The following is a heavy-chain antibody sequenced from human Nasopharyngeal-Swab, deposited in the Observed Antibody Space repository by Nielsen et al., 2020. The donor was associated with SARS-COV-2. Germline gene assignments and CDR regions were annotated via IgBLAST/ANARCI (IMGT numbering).Heavy chain of an antibody. J-gene: IGHJ4*02. CDR1: GYTFTSYG. V-gene: IGHV1-18*01. CDR3: ARDDSSNYDFWSGYYTSFDY. Sequence: ASVKVFCKASGYTFTSYGISWVRQDAGQGLEWMGWISAYNGNTNYAQKLQGRVTMTTDTSTSTAYMELSSLRSADTAVYYCARDDSSNYDFWSGYYTSFDYLGQGTRVTVSS. D-gene: IGHD3-3*01. CDR2: ISAYNGNT.